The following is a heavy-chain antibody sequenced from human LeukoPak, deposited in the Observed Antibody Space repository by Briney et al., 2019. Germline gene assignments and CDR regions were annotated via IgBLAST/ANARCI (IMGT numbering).Heavy chain of an antibody. CDR3: ARLCSPSRDGYNLIDY. CDR1: GGSISSYY. D-gene: IGHD5-24*01. V-gene: IGHV4-59*08. CDR2: IYYSGST. Sequence: SETLSLTCTVSGGSISSYYWSWIRQPPGKGLEWIGYIYYSGSTNYNPSLKSRVTISVDTSKNQFSLKLSSVTAADTAVYYCARLCSPSRDGYNLIDYWGQGTLVTVSS. J-gene: IGHJ4*02.